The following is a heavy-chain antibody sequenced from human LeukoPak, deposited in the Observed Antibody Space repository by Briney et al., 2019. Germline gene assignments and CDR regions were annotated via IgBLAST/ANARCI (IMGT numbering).Heavy chain of an antibody. J-gene: IGHJ4*02. CDR2: ISYDGSNK. CDR1: GFTFGSYA. CDR3: ATHPGDYWFGYLQL. V-gene: IGHV3-30-3*01. D-gene: IGHD3-10*01. Sequence: GGSLRLSCAASGFTFGSYAMHWVRQAPGKGLEWVAVISYDGSNKYYADPVKGRFTISRDNAKNSLYLQMNNLRAEDTAVYYCATHPGDYWFGYLQLWGQGTLVTVSS.